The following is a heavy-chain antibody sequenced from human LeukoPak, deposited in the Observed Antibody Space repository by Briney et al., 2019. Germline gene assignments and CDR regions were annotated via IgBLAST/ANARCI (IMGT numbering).Heavy chain of an antibody. J-gene: IGHJ4*02. CDR2: ISGSGGST. CDR3: AKPGIAAAGPDYYFDY. CDR1: GFTFSSYA. Sequence: PGGSLRLSCAASGFTFSSYAMSWVRQAPGKGLEWVSAISGSGGSTYYADSVKGRFTISRDNSKNTLYLQMNSLRAEDTAVYYCAKPGIAAAGPDYYFDYWGQGTLVTVPS. V-gene: IGHV3-23*01. D-gene: IGHD6-13*01.